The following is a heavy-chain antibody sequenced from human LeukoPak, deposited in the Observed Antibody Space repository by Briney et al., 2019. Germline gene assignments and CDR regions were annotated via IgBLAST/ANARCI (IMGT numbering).Heavy chain of an antibody. Sequence: GGSLSLSCAASEFTFSDYYMSWFGQAPGKGWEWVSYISGSGSTIYYADSVKGRFTISRDNAKNSLYLQMNSLRAEDTAVYYCARVGGEDDDYGDYIARYYFDYWGQGALVTVSS. CDR2: ISGSGSTI. D-gene: IGHD4-17*01. CDR1: EFTFSDYY. V-gene: IGHV3-11*01. CDR3: ARVGGEDDDYGDYIARYYFDY. J-gene: IGHJ4*02.